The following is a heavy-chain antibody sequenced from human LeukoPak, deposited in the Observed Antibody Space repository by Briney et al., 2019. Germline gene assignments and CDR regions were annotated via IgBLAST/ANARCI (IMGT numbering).Heavy chain of an antibody. J-gene: IGHJ5*02. D-gene: IGHD3-10*01. CDR3: ATPTYYYGSGSS. Sequence: PAETLSLSCAVSGDSLRGYYWSWIRQPAGRGLEWIGRIYHNGGTNDNPSLKSRVTMSVDTSKNQFSLRLSSVTAADTAVYYCATPTYYYGSGSSWGQGTLVTVSS. V-gene: IGHV4-4*07. CDR1: GDSLRGYY. CDR2: IYHNGGT.